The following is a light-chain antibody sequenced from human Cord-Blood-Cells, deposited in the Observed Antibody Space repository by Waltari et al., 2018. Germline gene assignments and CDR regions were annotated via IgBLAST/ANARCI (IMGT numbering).Light chain of an antibody. CDR2: EVS. CDR1: SSDVGRYHL. J-gene: IGLJ3*02. Sequence: QSALTQPASVSGSPGQSITLSCTGTSSDVGRYHLVSWYQQHPGKAPKLMIYEVSKRLSGVSNRFSGSKSGNTASLTISGLQAEDEADYYCCSYAGSSTLVFGGGTKLTVL. CDR3: CSYAGSSTLV. V-gene: IGLV2-23*02.